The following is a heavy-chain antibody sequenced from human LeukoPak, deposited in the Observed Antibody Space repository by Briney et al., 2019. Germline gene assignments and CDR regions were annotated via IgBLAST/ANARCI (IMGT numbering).Heavy chain of an antibody. CDR2: INHSGST. CDR3: ARGLWFGELLWMNYYYGMDV. Sequence: PSETLSLTCAVYGGSFSGYYWSWICQPPGKGLEWMGEINHSGSTNYNPSLKSRVTISVDTSKNQFSLKLSPVTAADTAVYYCARGLWFGELLWMNYYYGMDVWGKGTTVTVSS. CDR1: GGSFSGYY. J-gene: IGHJ6*04. D-gene: IGHD3-10*01. V-gene: IGHV4-34*01.